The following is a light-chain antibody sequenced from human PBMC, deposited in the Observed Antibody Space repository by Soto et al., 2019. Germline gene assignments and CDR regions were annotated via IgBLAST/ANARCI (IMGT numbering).Light chain of an antibody. CDR3: QSYDISLSVSVV. J-gene: IGLJ2*01. CDR2: GNT. CDR1: SSNIGAGYD. V-gene: IGLV1-40*01. Sequence: QSVLTQPPSVSGAPGQRVTISCTGSSSNIGAGYDVQWYQQLPGAAPRLLIFGNTNRPSGVPDRFSGSRSGTSACLAISGLQAGDEADYYCQSYDISLSVSVVFGGGTKLTVL.